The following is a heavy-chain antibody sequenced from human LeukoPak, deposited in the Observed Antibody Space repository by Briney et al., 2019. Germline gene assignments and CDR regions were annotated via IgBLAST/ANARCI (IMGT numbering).Heavy chain of an antibody. D-gene: IGHD2-2*01. Sequence: ASVKVSCKASGYTFTGYYFHWVRQAPGQGLEWMGWINPNSGGTNYAQKFQGRVTMTRDTSISTAYMELSRLRSDDTAVYYCARAAGGDYQLPGDYWGQGTLVTVSS. CDR3: ARAAGGDYQLPGDY. CDR2: INPNSGGT. V-gene: IGHV1-2*02. CDR1: GYTFTGYY. J-gene: IGHJ4*02.